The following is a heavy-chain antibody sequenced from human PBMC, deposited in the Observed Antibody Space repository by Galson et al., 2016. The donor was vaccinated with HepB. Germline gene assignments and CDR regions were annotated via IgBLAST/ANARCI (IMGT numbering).Heavy chain of an antibody. CDR3: VKLSGHDIYYYYYGMDV. CDR2: ITSNRGTT. Sequence: LRLSCAASGFTFSSYVMHWVRQAPGKGLEYVSAITSNRGTTYYADSVKGRFTISRDNSKNTLYLQMSSLRAEDTAVYHCVKLSGHDIYYYYYGMDVWGQGTTVTVSS. V-gene: IGHV3-64D*06. CDR1: GFTFSSYV. J-gene: IGHJ6*02. D-gene: IGHD5-12*01.